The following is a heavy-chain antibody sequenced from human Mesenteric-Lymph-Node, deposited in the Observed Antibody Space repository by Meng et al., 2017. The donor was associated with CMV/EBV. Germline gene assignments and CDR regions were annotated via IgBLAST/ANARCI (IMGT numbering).Heavy chain of an antibody. CDR1: GFTFSDYY. V-gene: IGHV3-11*04. J-gene: IGHJ6*02. CDR2: ISSSSSTI. D-gene: IGHD2-21*01. Sequence: GESLKISCAASGFTFSDYYMSWIRQAPGKGLEWVSYISSSSSTIYYADSVKGRFTISRDNAKNSLYLQMNSLRAEHTAGYYCARDPHCGGDCYPPGMDVWGQGTTVTVSS. CDR3: ARDPHCGGDCYPPGMDV.